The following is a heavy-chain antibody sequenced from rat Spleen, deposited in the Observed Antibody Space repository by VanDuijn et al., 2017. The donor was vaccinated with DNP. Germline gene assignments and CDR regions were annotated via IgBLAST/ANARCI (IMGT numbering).Heavy chain of an antibody. CDR3: TRGVYYGSSWAFDY. CDR2: IFYAGTTT. CDR1: GFTFSDYN. Sequence: EVQLVESGGGLVQAGRSLKLSCAASGFTFSDYNMAWVRQAPKKGLEWVATIFYAGTTTYYRGSVKGRFTISRENAKSTLYLQMDSLRPEDTATYYCTRGVYYGSSWAFDYWGQGTLVTVSS. V-gene: IGHV5S10*01. D-gene: IGHD1-6*01. J-gene: IGHJ3*01.